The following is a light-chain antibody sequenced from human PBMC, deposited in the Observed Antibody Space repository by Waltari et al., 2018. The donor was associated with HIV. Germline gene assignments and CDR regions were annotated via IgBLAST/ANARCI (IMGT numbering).Light chain of an antibody. V-gene: IGKV1-5*03. Sequence: DIQLTQSPSTLSTSVGDRVIITCRASQTVNKWLAWYQQKLGRAPRVIIYQSSTLENGVPSRCSGSASGVDFTLTISSLQPEDLGTYYCQQYNSLPWTFGQGTRVEV. CDR3: QQYNSLPWT. J-gene: IGKJ1*01. CDR1: QTVNKW. CDR2: QSS.